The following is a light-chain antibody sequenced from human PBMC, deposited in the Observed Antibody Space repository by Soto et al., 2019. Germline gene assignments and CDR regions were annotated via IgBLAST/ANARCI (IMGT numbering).Light chain of an antibody. J-gene: IGKJ3*01. CDR3: QQYHTTPFT. CDR2: WAS. Sequence: DIVMAQSPDSLAVSLGERATINCKSSQSVLYSSNNKNHLAWYQQKPGQPPKLLIYWASTRESGVPDRFSGSGSGTDFTLTISSLQAEDVAVYYCQQYHTTPFTFGPGTKVEIK. CDR1: QSVLYSSNNKNH. V-gene: IGKV4-1*01.